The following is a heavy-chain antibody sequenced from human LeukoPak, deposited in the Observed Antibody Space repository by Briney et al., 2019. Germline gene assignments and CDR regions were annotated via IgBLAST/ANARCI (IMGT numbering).Heavy chain of an antibody. V-gene: IGHV4-34*01. CDR3: ARRLPAALDY. D-gene: IGHD2-2*01. CDR1: GGAFSGYY. CDR2: INHSGST. J-gene: IGHJ4*02. Sequence: PSETLSLTCAVNGGAFSGYYWSWIRQPPGKGLEWIGEINHSGSTNYNPSLKSRVTISVDTSKNQFSLKLSSVTAADTAVYYCARRLPAALDYWGQGTLVTVSS.